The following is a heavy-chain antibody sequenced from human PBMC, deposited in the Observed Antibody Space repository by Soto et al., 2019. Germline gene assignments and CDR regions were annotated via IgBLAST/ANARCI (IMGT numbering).Heavy chain of an antibody. J-gene: IGHJ4*02. CDR2: ISGGDGST. V-gene: IGHV3-23*01. D-gene: IGHD3-16*01. Sequence: GGSLSLSCVASVFTFSNYAMTWVRQAPGKGLEWVSAISGGDGSTSYADSVKGRITISKDNSKNTHYLHMNSLRADDTAAYYCAKWHTYNYDSLAFSGFDCWGQGTQVTVSS. CDR1: VFTFSNYA. CDR3: AKWHTYNYDSLAFSGFDC.